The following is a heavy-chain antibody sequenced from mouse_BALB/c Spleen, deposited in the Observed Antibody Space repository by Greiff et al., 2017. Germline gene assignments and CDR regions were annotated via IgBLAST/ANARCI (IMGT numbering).Heavy chain of an antibody. CDR2: INPYNDGT. D-gene: IGHD5-2*01. V-gene: IGHV1-14*01. J-gene: IGHJ4*01. CDR1: GYTFTSYV. Sequence: EVQLHQSGPELVKPGASVKMSCKASGYTFTSYVMHWVKQKPGQGLEWIGYINPYNDGTKYNEKFKGKATLTVDTSSSTAYVDLSSLKSEDSAVYYCAREYDYYAMDYWGQGTSVTVSS. CDR3: AREYDYYAMDY.